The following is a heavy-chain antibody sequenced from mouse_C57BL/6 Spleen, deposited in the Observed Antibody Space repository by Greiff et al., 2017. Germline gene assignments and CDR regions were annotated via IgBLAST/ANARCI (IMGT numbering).Heavy chain of an antibody. Sequence: QVQLQQPGTELVKPGASVKLSCKASGYTFTSSWLHWVKQRPGQGLEWIGNINPSNGGTNYNEKFKSKAPRTVDKSSSPASMQLSSLTSEDSAVYYCARGGRLGRDYLDYWGQGTTLTVSS. D-gene: IGHD4-1*01. J-gene: IGHJ2*01. V-gene: IGHV1-53*01. CDR1: GYTFTSSW. CDR2: INPSNGGT. CDR3: ARGGRLGRDYLDY.